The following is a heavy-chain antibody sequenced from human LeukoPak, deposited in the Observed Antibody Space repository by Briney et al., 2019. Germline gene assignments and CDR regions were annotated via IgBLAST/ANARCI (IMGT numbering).Heavy chain of an antibody. CDR3: AKDRGFGEFLGYDP. CDR1: GFTFSSYA. V-gene: IGHV3-23*01. CDR2: ISGSGGST. J-gene: IGHJ5*02. D-gene: IGHD3-10*01. Sequence: GASLRLSCAASGFTFSSYAMSWVRQAPGKGLEWVSAISGSGGSTYYADSVKGRFTITSDNSKNTLYLQMNSLRAEDTAVYYCAKDRGFGEFLGYDPWGPGTLVTVSS.